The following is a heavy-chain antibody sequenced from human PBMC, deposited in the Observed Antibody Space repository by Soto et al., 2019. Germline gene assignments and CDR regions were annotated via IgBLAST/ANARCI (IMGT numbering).Heavy chain of an antibody. V-gene: IGHV3-21*01. CDR2: ISSGSSYI. D-gene: IGHD3-10*01. J-gene: IGHJ5*01. Sequence: GGSLRLTCAASGFTFSTYTMNWVRQAPGKGLEWISSISSGSSYIYYAGSVKGRFTISRDNAKNSLFLQMNSLRADDTAVYYCARDILSGGAYPDSWGQGTKVTVSS. CDR1: GFTFSTYT. CDR3: ARDILSGGAYPDS.